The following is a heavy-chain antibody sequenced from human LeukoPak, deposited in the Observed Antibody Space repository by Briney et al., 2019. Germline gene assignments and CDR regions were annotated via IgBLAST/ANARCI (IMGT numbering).Heavy chain of an antibody. D-gene: IGHD6-6*01. J-gene: IGHJ3*02. Sequence: ASVKVSCKASGGTFSSYAISWVRQAPGQGLEWMGRIIPILGIANYAQKFQGRVTITADKSTSTAYMELSSLRSEDTAVYYCARVRNVQSDDAFDIWGQGTMVTVSS. CDR1: GGTFSSYA. V-gene: IGHV1-69*04. CDR3: ARVRNVQSDDAFDI. CDR2: IIPILGIA.